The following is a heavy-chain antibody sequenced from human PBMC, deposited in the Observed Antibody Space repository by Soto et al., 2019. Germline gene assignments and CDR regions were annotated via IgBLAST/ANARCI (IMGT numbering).Heavy chain of an antibody. D-gene: IGHD6-13*01. V-gene: IGHV4-59*01. Sequence: SETLSLTCTVSGGSISSYYWSWIRQPPGKGLEWIGYIYYSGSTNYNSSLKSRVTISLDTSRNQFSLKLSSVTAADTAVYYCAKSMVEADSSSWYDYWGQGTLVTVSS. CDR2: IYYSGST. J-gene: IGHJ4*02. CDR1: GGSISSYY. CDR3: AKSMVEADSSSWYDY.